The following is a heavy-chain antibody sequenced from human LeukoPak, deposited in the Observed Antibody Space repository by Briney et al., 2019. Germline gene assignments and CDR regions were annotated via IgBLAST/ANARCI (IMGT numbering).Heavy chain of an antibody. V-gene: IGHV1-8*01. CDR1: GYTFTSYD. CDR3: ARVKFLEWLSPFDY. J-gene: IGHJ4*02. Sequence: GASVKVSCKASGYTFTSYDINWVRQATGQGLEWMGWMNPNSGNTGYAQKFQGRVTMTRNTSISTAYMELSRLRSDDTAVYYCARVKFLEWLSPFDYWGQGTLVTVSS. CDR2: MNPNSGNT. D-gene: IGHD3-3*01.